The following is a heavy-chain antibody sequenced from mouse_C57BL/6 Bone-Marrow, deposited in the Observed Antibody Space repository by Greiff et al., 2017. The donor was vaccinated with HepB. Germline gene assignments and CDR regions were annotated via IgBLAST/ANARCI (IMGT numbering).Heavy chain of an antibody. J-gene: IGHJ4*01. D-gene: IGHD1-1*01. CDR2: IYPYNDGT. V-gene: IGHV1-14*01. CDR3: ARDYGSSYGYAMDY. CDR1: GYTFTSYV. Sequence: EVQLQQSGPELVKPGASVKMSCKASGYTFTSYVMHWVKQKPGQGLEWIGYIYPYNDGTKYNEKFKGKATLTSDKSSSTAYMELSSLTSEDSAVYYCARDYGSSYGYAMDYWGQGTSVTVSS.